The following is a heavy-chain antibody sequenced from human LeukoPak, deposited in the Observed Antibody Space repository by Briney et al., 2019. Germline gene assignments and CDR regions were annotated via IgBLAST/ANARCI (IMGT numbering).Heavy chain of an antibody. CDR1: GFPFSSYV. Sequence: GGSLRLSCEASGFPFSSYVMSWVRQAPGKGLEWIAYINHNAEMILYPDFVKGRFTISRDNAKNSLYLQMTALRDEDTAIYYCARQYSNSPDYWGQGTLVTVSS. V-gene: IGHV3-48*02. CDR2: INHNAEMI. J-gene: IGHJ4*02. CDR3: ARQYSNSPDY. D-gene: IGHD4-4*01.